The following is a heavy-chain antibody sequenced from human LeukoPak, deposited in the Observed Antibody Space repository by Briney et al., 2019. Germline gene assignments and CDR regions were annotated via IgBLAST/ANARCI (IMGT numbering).Heavy chain of an antibody. CDR2: INHSGST. CDR1: GGSFSGYY. V-gene: IGHV4-34*01. Sequence: PSETLSLTCAVYGGSFSGYYWSWIRQPPGKGLEWIGEINHSGSTNYNPSLKSRVTISVDTSKNQFSLKLSSVTAADTAVYYCARHSRWTYYYGSGSPNNYFDYWGQGTLVTVSS. J-gene: IGHJ4*02. D-gene: IGHD3-10*01. CDR3: ARHSRWTYYYGSGSPNNYFDY.